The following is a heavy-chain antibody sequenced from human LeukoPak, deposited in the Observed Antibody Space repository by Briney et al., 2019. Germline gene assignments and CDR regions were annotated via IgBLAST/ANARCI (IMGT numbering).Heavy chain of an antibody. Sequence: ASVKVSCKASGGTFSSYAISWVRQAPGQRLEWMGWINAGNGNTKYSQKFQGRVTITRDTSASTAYMELSSLRSEDTAVYYCARAAAAGLYYYYYGMDVWGQGTTVTVSS. D-gene: IGHD6-13*01. V-gene: IGHV1-3*01. CDR3: ARAAAAGLYYYYYGMDV. CDR1: GGTFSSYA. J-gene: IGHJ6*02. CDR2: INAGNGNT.